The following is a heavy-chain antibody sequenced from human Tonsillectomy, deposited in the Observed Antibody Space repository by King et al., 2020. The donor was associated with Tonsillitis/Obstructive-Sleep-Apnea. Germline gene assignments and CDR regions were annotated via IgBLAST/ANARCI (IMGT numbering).Heavy chain of an antibody. CDR2: MSYDGTNK. J-gene: IGHJ5*02. CDR1: GFTFSSFA. CDR3: ARVEYDHGAHWFDP. Sequence: VQLVESGGGVVQPGRSLRLSCAASGFTFSSFAMIWVRQAPGKGLEWVAIMSYDGTNKYYGDSVKGRFAISRDNSKNTLYLQMNNMRPEDTAVYYCARVEYDHGAHWFDPWGQGTPVTVST. V-gene: IGHV3-30*09. D-gene: IGHD3-3*01.